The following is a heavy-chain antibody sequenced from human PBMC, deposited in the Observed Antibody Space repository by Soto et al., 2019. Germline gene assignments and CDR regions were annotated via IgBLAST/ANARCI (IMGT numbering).Heavy chain of an antibody. CDR3: ARHVKGYDFWSGYYYYYGMDV. D-gene: IGHD3-3*01. CDR1: GYSFTSYW. J-gene: IGHJ6*02. CDR2: IYPGDSDT. V-gene: IGHV5-51*01. Sequence: PGESLKISCKGSGYSFTSYWIGLVRQMPGKGLELMGIIYPGDSDTRYSPSFQGQVTISADKSISTAYLQWSRLKASDTAMYYCARHVKGYDFWSGYYYYYGMDVWGQGTTVTVSS.